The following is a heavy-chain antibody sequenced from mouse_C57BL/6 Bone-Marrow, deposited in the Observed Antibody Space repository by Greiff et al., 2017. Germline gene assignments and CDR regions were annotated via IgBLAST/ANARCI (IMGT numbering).Heavy chain of an antibody. J-gene: IGHJ4*01. CDR1: GYTFTDYY. Sequence: VQLKQSGPVLVKPGASVKMSCKASGYTFTDYYMNWVKQSHGKSLEWIGVINPYNGGTSYNQKFKGKATLTVDKSSSTAYMELNSLTSEDSAVYYCARRLYGSSQSSYYYAMDYWGQGTSVTVSS. D-gene: IGHD1-1*01. CDR2: INPYNGGT. V-gene: IGHV1-19*01. CDR3: ARRLYGSSQSSYYYAMDY.